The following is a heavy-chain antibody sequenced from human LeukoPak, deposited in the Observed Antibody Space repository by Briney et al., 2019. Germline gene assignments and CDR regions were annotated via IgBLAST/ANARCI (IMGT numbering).Heavy chain of an antibody. D-gene: IGHD3-10*01. Sequence: PGGSLRLSCAASGFTFSDYYMSWIRQPPGKGLEWIGEINHSGSTNYNPSLKSRVTTSVDTSENQFSLKLSSVTAADTAVYYCARHRLGITMVRGVITKTHFDYWGRGTLVTVSS. CDR3: ARHRLGITMVRGVITKTHFDY. J-gene: IGHJ4*02. CDR2: INHSGST. CDR1: GFTFSDYY. V-gene: IGHV4-34*01.